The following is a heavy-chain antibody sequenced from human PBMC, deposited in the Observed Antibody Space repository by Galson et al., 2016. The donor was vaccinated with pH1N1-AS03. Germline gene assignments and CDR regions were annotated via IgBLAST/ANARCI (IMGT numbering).Heavy chain of an antibody. J-gene: IGHJ2*01. D-gene: IGHD1-7*01. CDR3: ARESPLNYYLDL. V-gene: IGHV3-53*01. CDR1: GFTVSSNY. Sequence: SLRLSCAASGFTVSSNYMSWVRQAPGKGLEWVSDIYISGTTYYADSVKGRFTISRDNSKNTLYLQMNSLRDEDRAVYYCARESPLNYYLDLWGRGTLVTVSS. CDR2: IYISGTT.